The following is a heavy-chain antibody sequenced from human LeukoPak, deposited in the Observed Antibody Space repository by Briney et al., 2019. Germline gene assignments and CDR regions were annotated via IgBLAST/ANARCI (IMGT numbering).Heavy chain of an antibody. CDR1: GFTFSNFF. V-gene: IGHV3-7*01. J-gene: IGHJ4*02. CDR3: ARYFDNTAYSWRRFDY. Sequence: GGSLRLSCVASGFTFSNFFMTWVRQAPGKGPEWLATIRQDGSGKWYVDPVKGRFTISRDNAKNSLYLQMNSLRAEDTAVYYCARYFDNTAYSWRRFDYWGQGALVTVSS. D-gene: IGHD2-21*02. CDR2: IRQDGSGK.